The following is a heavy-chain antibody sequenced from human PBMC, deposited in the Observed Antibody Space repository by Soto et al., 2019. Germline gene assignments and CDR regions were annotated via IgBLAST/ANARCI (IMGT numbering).Heavy chain of an antibody. D-gene: IGHD6-19*01. J-gene: IGHJ4*02. V-gene: IGHV4-39*01. CDR3: ARRLQWLYYFDY. CDR1: GGSISSSSYY. CDR2: IYYSGST. Sequence: QLQLQESGPGLVKPSETLSLTCTVSGGSISSSSYYWGWIRQPPGKGLEWIGSIYYSGSTYYNPSLKSRVTISVDTSKNQFSLKLSSVTAADTAVYYCARRLQWLYYFDYWGQGTLVTVSS.